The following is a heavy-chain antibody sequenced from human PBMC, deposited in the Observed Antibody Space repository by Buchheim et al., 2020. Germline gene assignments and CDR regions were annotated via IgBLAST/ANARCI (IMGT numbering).Heavy chain of an antibody. J-gene: IGHJ6*02. CDR1: GFTFSSYE. V-gene: IGHV3-48*03. CDR3: ARDRSYGSGSYTTYYYYYGMDV. D-gene: IGHD3-10*01. CDR2: ISSSGSTI. Sequence: EVQLVKSGGGLVQPGGSLRLSCAASGFTFSSYEMNWVRQAPGKGLEWVSYISSSGSTIYYADSVKGRFTISRDNAKNSLYLQMNSLRAEDTAVYYCARDRSYGSGSYTTYYYYYGMDVWGQGTT.